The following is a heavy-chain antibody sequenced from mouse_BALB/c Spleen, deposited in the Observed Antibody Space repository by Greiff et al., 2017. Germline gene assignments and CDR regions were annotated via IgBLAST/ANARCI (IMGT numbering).Heavy chain of an antibody. J-gene: IGHJ3*01. CDR1: GYTFTSYT. V-gene: IGHV1-4*01. CDR2: INPSSGYT. CDR3: ARSERLRRWFAY. Sequence: QVHVKQSGAELARPGASVKMSCKASGYTFTSYTMHWVKQRPGQGLEWIGYINPSSGYTNYNQKFKDKATLTADKSSSTAYMQLSSLTSEDSAVYYCARSERLRRWFAYWGQGTLVTVSA. D-gene: IGHD2-4*01.